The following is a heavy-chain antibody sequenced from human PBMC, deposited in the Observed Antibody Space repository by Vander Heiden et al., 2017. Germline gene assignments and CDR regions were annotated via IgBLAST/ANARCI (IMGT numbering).Heavy chain of an antibody. CDR3: ARENGGWFDP. V-gene: IGHV4-59*01. Sequence: QVHLQESGPGLVKPSETLSLTCTVSGGSISSYYWSWIRQPPGKGLEWIGYIYYSGSTNYNPSLKSRVTISVDTSKNQFSLKLSSVTAADTAVYSCARENGGWFDPWGQGTLVTVSS. CDR1: GGSISSYY. CDR2: IYYSGST. D-gene: IGHD3-16*01. J-gene: IGHJ5*02.